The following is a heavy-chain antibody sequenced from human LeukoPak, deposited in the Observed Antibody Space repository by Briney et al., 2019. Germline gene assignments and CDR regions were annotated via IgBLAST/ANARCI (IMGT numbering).Heavy chain of an antibody. D-gene: IGHD5-18*01. J-gene: IGHJ4*02. CDR1: GFAFSSYS. CDR2: ISSSSSYI. Sequence: GGSLRLSCAASGFAFSSYSMNWVRQAPGKGLEWVSSISSSSSYIYYADSVKGRFTISRDNAKNSLYLQMNSLRAEDTAVYYCAREYSYGLGGYFDYWGQGTLVTVSP. V-gene: IGHV3-21*01. CDR3: AREYSYGLGGYFDY.